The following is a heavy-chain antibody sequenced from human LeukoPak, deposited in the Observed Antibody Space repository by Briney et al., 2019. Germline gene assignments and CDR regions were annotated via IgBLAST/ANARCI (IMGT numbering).Heavy chain of an antibody. CDR1: GYTFPAYY. J-gene: IGHJ6*01. V-gene: IGHV1-2*02. CDR3: ATIWFGESYGMDV. Sequence: ASVKDSFMASGYTFPAYYIHWVRQAPGQGLEWMGWINPNSGGTNYAQKFQGRVTMTRDTSISRAYMEVSRLRSDDTAVYYCATIWFGESYGMDVDCQGNTVTVSS. D-gene: IGHD3-10*01. CDR2: INPNSGGT.